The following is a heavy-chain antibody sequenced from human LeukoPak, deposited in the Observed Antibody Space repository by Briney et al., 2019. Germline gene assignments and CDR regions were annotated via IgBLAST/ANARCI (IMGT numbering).Heavy chain of an antibody. CDR1: GDSISGGDCN. CDR3: ARGGPTRYSYSFDS. CDR2: IYYSGNT. V-gene: IGHV4-31*03. J-gene: IGHJ5*01. Sequence: SETLSLTCTVSGDSISGGDCNWSWIRQHPGKGLEWMAYIYYSGNTYYNSSLQSRVIISIDTSQNQFSLKLSSVTAADTAAYYCARGGPTRYSYSFDSWGQGTLVTVSS. D-gene: IGHD1-1*01.